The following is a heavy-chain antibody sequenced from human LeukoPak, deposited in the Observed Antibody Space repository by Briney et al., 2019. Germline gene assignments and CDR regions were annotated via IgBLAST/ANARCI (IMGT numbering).Heavy chain of an antibody. D-gene: IGHD6-6*01. CDR3: AREVIAAHNWFDP. CDR2: FYTSGST. Sequence: PSETLSLTCTVSGGSISSGSYSWSWIRQPAGKGLEWIGRFYTSGSTNYYPSLKSRVTISVDTSKNQFPLKLSSVTAADTAVYYCAREVIAAHNWFDPWGQGTLVTVSS. V-gene: IGHV4-61*02. J-gene: IGHJ5*02. CDR1: GGSISSGSYS.